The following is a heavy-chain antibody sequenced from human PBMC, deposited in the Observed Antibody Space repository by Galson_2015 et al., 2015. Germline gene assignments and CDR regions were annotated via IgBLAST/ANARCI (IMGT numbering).Heavy chain of an antibody. CDR3: AKGNYDYVWGSYRLYYFDY. J-gene: IGHJ4*02. CDR2: ISGSGGST. Sequence: SLRLSCAASGFTFSSYAMSWVRQAPGKGLEWVSAISGSGGSTYYADSVKGRFTISRDNSKNTLYLQMNSLRAEAPAVYYCAKGNYDYVWGSYRLYYFDYWGQGTLVTVSS. CDR1: GFTFSSYA. D-gene: IGHD3-16*02. V-gene: IGHV3-23*01.